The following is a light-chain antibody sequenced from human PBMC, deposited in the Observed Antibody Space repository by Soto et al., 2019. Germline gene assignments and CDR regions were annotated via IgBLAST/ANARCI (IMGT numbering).Light chain of an antibody. CDR2: GAS. J-gene: IGKJ1*01. Sequence: EIVLTQSPGTLSLSPGERATLFCRVSQIVSSSYLAWYQQKPGQAPRLLIYGASSRATGIPDRFSGSGSGTDFTLTISRLEPEDFAVYYCQLHGSSPPSWTFGHGTHVEIK. CDR1: QIVSSSY. V-gene: IGKV3-20*01. CDR3: QLHGSSPPSWT.